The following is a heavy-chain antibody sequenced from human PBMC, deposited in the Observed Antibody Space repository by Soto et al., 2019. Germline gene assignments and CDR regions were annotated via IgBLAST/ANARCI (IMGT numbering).Heavy chain of an antibody. CDR3: AHSRPPRLLDY. Sequence: QITLKESGPTLVKPTQTLTLTCTFSGFSLSTSGVGVGWIRQPPGKALEWLALIYWDDEKRYSSSLNSRLTITKDTSKNQVVLTMTNMDPVDTATYYCAHSRPPRLLDYWGQGTLVTVSS. D-gene: IGHD6-6*01. CDR1: GFSLSTSGVG. CDR2: IYWDDEK. V-gene: IGHV2-5*02. J-gene: IGHJ4*02.